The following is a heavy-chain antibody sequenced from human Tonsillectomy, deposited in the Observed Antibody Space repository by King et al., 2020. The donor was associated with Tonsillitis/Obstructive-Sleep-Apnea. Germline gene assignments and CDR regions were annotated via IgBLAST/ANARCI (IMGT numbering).Heavy chain of an antibody. D-gene: IGHD5-24*01. Sequence: VQLVESGGGLIQPGGSLRLSCAVSGLTVSSNYVTWVRQAPGKGLEGGSLIHGGGGTSHADSVQGPFTISRDNSRNTVHLQMNSLRAEDTAVYYCASGKRWLSNWGQGTLVTVSS. CDR3: ASGKRWLSN. CDR1: GLTVSSNY. V-gene: IGHV3-53*01. J-gene: IGHJ4*02. CDR2: IHGGGGT.